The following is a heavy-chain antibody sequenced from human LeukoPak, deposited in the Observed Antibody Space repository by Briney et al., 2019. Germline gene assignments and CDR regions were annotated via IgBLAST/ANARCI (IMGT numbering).Heavy chain of an antibody. CDR2: INPNSGGT. CDR1: GYTFTGYF. J-gene: IGHJ4*02. D-gene: IGHD6-13*01. CDR3: ARDLDGSSGCDY. Sequence: GASVKVSCKASGYTFTGYFMHWVRQAPGQGLEWMGWINPNSGGTNYAQKFQGRVIMTRDTSISTAYIELSRLRPDDTAVYYCARDLDGSSGCDYWGQGTLVTVSS. V-gene: IGHV1-2*02.